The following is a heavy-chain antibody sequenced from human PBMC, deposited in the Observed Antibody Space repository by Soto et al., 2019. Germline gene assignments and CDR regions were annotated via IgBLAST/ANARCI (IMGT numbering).Heavy chain of an antibody. Sequence: GASVKVSCKASGYTFTGYYMHWVRQAPGQGLEWMGWINPNSGGTNYAQKFQGRVTMTRDTSISTAYMELSRLRSDDTAVYCCARYSGSYDAFDIWGQGTMVTVSS. J-gene: IGHJ3*02. CDR1: GYTFTGYY. D-gene: IGHD1-26*01. CDR2: INPNSGGT. V-gene: IGHV1-2*02. CDR3: ARYSGSYDAFDI.